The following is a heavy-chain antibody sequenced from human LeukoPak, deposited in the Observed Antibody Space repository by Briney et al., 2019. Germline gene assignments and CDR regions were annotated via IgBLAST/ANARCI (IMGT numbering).Heavy chain of an antibody. CDR1: GYTFTSYG. Sequence: ASVKVSCKASGYTFTSYGISWVRQAPGQGLEWMGWISAYNGNTNYAQKLQGRVTMTTDTSTSTAYMELRSLRFDDTAVYYCARGPTTKPYYYYGMDVWGQGTTVTVSS. V-gene: IGHV1-18*01. D-gene: IGHD1-14*01. CDR2: ISAYNGNT. CDR3: ARGPTTKPYYYYGMDV. J-gene: IGHJ6*02.